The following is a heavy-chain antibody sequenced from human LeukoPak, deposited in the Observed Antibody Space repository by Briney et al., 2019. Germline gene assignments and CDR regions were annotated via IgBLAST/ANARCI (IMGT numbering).Heavy chain of an antibody. D-gene: IGHD3-22*01. Sequence: GASVKVSCKASGYTFTSYGISWVRQAPGQGLEWMGWISAYNGNTNYAQKLQGRVTMTTDTSTSTAYMELRSLRSDDTAVYYCARVYYDSSGYYLEYCFDYWGQGTLVTVSS. CDR2: ISAYNGNT. J-gene: IGHJ4*02. V-gene: IGHV1-18*01. CDR3: ARVYYDSSGYYLEYCFDY. CDR1: GYTFTSYG.